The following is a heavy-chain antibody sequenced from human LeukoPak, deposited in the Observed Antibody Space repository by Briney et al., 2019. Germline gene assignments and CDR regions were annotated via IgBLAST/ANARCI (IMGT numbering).Heavy chain of an antibody. CDR3: AKESYSNYVRYYYGMDV. D-gene: IGHD4-11*01. J-gene: IGHJ6*02. CDR2: ISWNSGSI. V-gene: IGHV3-9*01. Sequence: PGGSLRLSCAASGFTFDDYAMHWVRQAPGKGLEWVSGISWNSGSIGYADSVKGRFTISRDNSKNTLYLQMNSLRAEDTAVYYCAKESYSNYVRYYYGMDVWGQGTTVTVSS. CDR1: GFTFDDYA.